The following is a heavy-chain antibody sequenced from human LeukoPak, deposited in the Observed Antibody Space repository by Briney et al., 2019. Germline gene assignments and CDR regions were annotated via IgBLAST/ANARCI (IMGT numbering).Heavy chain of an antibody. D-gene: IGHD6-6*01. CDR1: GFTFSSYG. V-gene: IGHV3-30*02. CDR2: IRYDGSNK. J-gene: IGHJ4*02. CDR3: AKFFRYRIAASDYFDY. Sequence: PGGSLRLSCAASGFTFSSYGMHWVRQAPGKGLEWVAFIRYDGSNKYYADSVKGRFTISRDNSKNTLYLQMNSLRAEDTAVYYCAKFFRYRIAASDYFDYWGQGTLVTVSS.